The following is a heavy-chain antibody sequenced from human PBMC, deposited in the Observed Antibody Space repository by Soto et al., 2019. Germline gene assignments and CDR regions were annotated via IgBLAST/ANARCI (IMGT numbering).Heavy chain of an antibody. V-gene: IGHV3-23*01. CDR2: ISGSGGSS. CDR1: GFTVSNYA. Sequence: EVQLLESGGGLVQPGGSRRLSCATSGFTVSNYAMSWVRQAPGKGLEWVSGISGSGGSSYYADSVKGRFTISRDNSKNTMNLPMDSLRAEDTAVYYCAKKSTDSSGYSDYWGQGTVVTVSS. J-gene: IGHJ4*02. D-gene: IGHD2-2*01. CDR3: AKKSTDSSGYSDY.